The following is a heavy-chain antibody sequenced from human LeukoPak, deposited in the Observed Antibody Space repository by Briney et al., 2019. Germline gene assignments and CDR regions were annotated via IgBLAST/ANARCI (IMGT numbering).Heavy chain of an antibody. J-gene: IGHJ6*02. CDR3: ARERGYGDYAPYYYYGMDV. D-gene: IGHD4-17*01. Sequence: TGRSLRLSCAASGFTFSSYEMNWVRQAPGKGLEWVSYISSSGSTIYYADSVKGRFTISRDNAKNSLYLQMNSLRAEDTAVYYCARERGYGDYAPYYYYGMDVWGQGTTVTVSS. CDR1: GFTFSSYE. V-gene: IGHV3-48*03. CDR2: ISSSGSTI.